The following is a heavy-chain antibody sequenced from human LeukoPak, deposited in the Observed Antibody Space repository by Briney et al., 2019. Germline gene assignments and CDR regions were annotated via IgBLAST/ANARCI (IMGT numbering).Heavy chain of an antibody. Sequence: GASVKVSCKASGGTFSSYAISWVRQAPGQGLEWMGGIIPIFGTANYAQKFQGRVTITADESTSTAYMELSSLRSEGTAVYYCASLYYYDSSGYYPLPFDYWGQGTLVTVSS. CDR3: ASLYYYDSSGYYPLPFDY. D-gene: IGHD3-22*01. V-gene: IGHV1-69*13. CDR2: IIPIFGTA. CDR1: GGTFSSYA. J-gene: IGHJ4*02.